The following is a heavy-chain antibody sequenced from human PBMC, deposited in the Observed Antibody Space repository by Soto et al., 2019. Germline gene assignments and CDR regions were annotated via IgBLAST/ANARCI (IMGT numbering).Heavy chain of an antibody. Sequence: EVQLVESGGGLVQPGGSLRLSCAASGFTFGNYWMTWVRQAPGKGLEWVANIKGDGSAKSYLDSVRCRFTVSRDNAENSLFLQMNILRAEDTALYYCARDVSPGGSGYYLDAFDIWGQGTMVTVS. CDR3: ARDVSPGGSGYYLDAFDI. J-gene: IGHJ3*02. V-gene: IGHV3-7*05. D-gene: IGHD6-25*01. CDR2: IKGDGSAK. CDR1: GFTFGNYW.